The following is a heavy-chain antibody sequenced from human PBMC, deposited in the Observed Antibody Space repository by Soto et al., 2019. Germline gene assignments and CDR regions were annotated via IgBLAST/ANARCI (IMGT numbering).Heavy chain of an antibody. CDR2: INLRGGTT. CDR3: ARGTDYSDVPRWVY. V-gene: IGHV1-46*02. J-gene: IGHJ4*02. CDR1: GYNFNKYY. Sequence: QVQLVQSGAEVRKPGASVRLSCETSGYNFNKYYIHWVRQSPGQGLEWMGIINLRGGTTEYAHKFRGRVTVTGDTFTSTAYMQLSSLRSEDTAVYFCARGTDYSDVPRWVYWGQGPLVTVSS. D-gene: IGHD4-17*01.